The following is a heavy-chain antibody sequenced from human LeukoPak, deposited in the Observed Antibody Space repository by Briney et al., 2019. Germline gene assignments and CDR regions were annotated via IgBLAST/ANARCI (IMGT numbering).Heavy chain of an antibody. Sequence: GGSLRLSCAASGFTFTNYAMTWVRQAPGKGLEWVSVIGASGADSYYSDSVKGRFTVSRDNSQNTLFLHMSSLRAEDTAVYFCARRPRDTSGYYLGAFHDWGQGTTVTVSS. CDR3: ARRPRDTSGYYLGAFHD. J-gene: IGHJ3*01. CDR1: GFTFTNYA. CDR2: IGASGADS. V-gene: IGHV3-23*01. D-gene: IGHD3-22*01.